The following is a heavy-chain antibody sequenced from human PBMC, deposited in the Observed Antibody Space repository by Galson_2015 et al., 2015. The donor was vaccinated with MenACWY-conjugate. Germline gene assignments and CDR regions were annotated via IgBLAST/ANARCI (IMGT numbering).Heavy chain of an antibody. J-gene: IGHJ5*02. Sequence: SLRLSCAASGFTFSAYAMSWVRQAPGKGLEWVSSISGGGETTYYADSVKGRFTISRDNSKSTLYLQMNSLRGEDTAVYYCARDSDNYYDTSAYNWPWGQGSLVTVSS. D-gene: IGHD3-22*01. CDR3: ARDSDNYYDTSAYNWP. CDR1: GFTFSAYA. V-gene: IGHV3-23*01. CDR2: ISGGGETT.